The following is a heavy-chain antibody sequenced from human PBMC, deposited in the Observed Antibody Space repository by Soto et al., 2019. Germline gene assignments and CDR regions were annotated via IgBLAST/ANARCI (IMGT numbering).Heavy chain of an antibody. CDR2: INHSGST. D-gene: IGHD6-19*01. CDR1: GGSFSGYY. CDR3: ATYSSLNWFDP. Sequence: QVQLQQWGAGLLKPSETLSLTCAVYGGSFSGYYWSWIRQPPGKGLEWIGEINHSGSTNYNTSLKSRVTISVDTSKNQFSLKLSSVTAADTAVYYCATYSSLNWFDPWGQGTLVTVSS. V-gene: IGHV4-34*01. J-gene: IGHJ5*02.